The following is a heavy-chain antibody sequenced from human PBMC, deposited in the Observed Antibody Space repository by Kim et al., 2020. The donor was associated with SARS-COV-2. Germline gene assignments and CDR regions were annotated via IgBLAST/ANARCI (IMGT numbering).Heavy chain of an antibody. V-gene: IGHV4-59*01. J-gene: IGHJ5*02. CDR3: ARSHVIRSYLGKSNWFDP. D-gene: IGHD1-26*01. Sequence: KSRVTISVDTSKNQFSLQLSSVTAADTAVYYCARSHVIRSYLGKSNWFDPWGQGTLVTVSS.